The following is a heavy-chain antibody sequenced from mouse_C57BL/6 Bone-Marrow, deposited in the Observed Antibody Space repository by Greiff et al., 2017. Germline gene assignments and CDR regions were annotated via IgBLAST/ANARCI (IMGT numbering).Heavy chain of an antibody. V-gene: IGHV5-12*01. J-gene: IGHJ2*01. D-gene: IGHD1-1*01. CDR3: ARGTTVVDY. CDR2: ISNGGGST. Sequence: EVMLVESGGGLVQPGGSLKLSCAASGFTFSDYYMYWVRQTPEKRLEWVAYISNGGGSTYYPDTVKGRFTISRDNAKNTLYLQMSRLKSEDTAMYYCARGTTVVDYWGQGTTLTVSS. CDR1: GFTFSDYY.